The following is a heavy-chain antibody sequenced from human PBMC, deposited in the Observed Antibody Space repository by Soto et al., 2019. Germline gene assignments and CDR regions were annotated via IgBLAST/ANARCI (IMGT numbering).Heavy chain of an antibody. CDR3: AHSIGWPPTYYYCGMDV. D-gene: IGHD6-19*01. V-gene: IGHV2-5*02. CDR2: IYWDDDK. Sequence: QITLKESGPTLVKPTQTLTLTCTFSGFSLSTSGVGVGWIRQPPGKALEWLALIYWDDDKRHSPSLKRRLTITKDTTKNQVVLTMTTMDPVDTATYYCAHSIGWPPTYYYCGMDVWGQGTTVTVSS. CDR1: GFSLSTSGVG. J-gene: IGHJ6*02.